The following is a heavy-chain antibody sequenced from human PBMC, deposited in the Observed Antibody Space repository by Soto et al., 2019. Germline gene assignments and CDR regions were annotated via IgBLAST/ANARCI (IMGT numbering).Heavy chain of an antibody. Sequence: QVQLVESGGGLVKPGGSLRLSCGASGFTFSNYYMSWIRQAPGKGLVWVSYISSTGRTIYYADSVKGRFTVSRDNAQNSLSLKLNSLRVEDTAVYYCARSYSSGWEFDYWGQGTQVTVSS. CDR2: ISSTGRTI. CDR3: ARSYSSGWEFDY. V-gene: IGHV3-11*01. CDR1: GFTFSNYY. J-gene: IGHJ4*02. D-gene: IGHD6-19*01.